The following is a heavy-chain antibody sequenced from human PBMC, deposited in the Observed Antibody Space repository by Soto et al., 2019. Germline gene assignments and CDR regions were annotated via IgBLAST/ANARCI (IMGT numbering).Heavy chain of an antibody. V-gene: IGHV4-4*07. CDR1: GVSISGYY. CDR3: ASDQINQNVFDF. CDR2: MYISGST. Sequence: PSETLSLTCSAAGVSISGYYWTWIRQTAGKGLEWIGRMYISGSTNYNPSLKSRATMSIDASKNYFSLKLRSVTAADTAVYYCASDQINQNVFDFWGQGTMVTVSS. J-gene: IGHJ3*01.